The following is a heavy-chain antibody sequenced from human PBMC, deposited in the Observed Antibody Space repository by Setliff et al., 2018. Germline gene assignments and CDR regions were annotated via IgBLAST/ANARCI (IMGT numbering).Heavy chain of an antibody. CDR3: ARDTRDKFDTSGYYLSLDY. CDR1: GGTFNNYP. Sequence: SVKVSCKASGGTFNNYPISWVRQAPGQGLEWMGGIIPMFRTGKYAQKFQGRVTITADESTSTAYMELSSLRFEDTAVYYCARDTRDKFDTSGYYLSLDYWGQGTLVTVSS. D-gene: IGHD3-22*01. CDR2: IIPMFRTG. V-gene: IGHV1-69*13. J-gene: IGHJ4*02.